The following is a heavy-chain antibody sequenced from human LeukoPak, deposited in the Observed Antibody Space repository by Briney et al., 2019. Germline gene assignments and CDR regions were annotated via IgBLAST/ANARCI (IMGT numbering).Heavy chain of an antibody. CDR2: IVVGSGNT. V-gene: IGHV1-58*02. CDR3: AAEIAVASGIVLDP. J-gene: IGHJ5*02. Sequence: SVKVSCKASGSTFTSSAIQWVRQARGQRLEWIGWIVVGSGNTNYAQKFQERVTITRDMSTSTAYMELSSLRSEDTAVYYCAAEIAVASGIVLDPWGQGTLVTVSS. D-gene: IGHD6-19*01. CDR1: GSTFTSSA.